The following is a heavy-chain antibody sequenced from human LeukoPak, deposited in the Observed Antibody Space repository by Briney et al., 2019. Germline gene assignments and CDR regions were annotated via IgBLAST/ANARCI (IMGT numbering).Heavy chain of an antibody. CDR3: TKYSSGWY. D-gene: IGHD6-19*01. J-gene: IGHJ4*02. CDR1: GFTFRSYG. V-gene: IGHV3-49*04. CDR2: IRSKAYGGTT. Sequence: PGGSLRLSCAASGFTFRSYGIHWVRQAPGKGLEWVGFIRSKAYGGTTEYAASVKGRFTISRDDSKSIAYLQMNSLKTEDTAVYYCTKYSSGWYWGQGTLVTVSS.